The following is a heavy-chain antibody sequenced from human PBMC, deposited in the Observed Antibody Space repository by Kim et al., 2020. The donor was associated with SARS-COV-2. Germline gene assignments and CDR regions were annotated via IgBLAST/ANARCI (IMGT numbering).Heavy chain of an antibody. D-gene: IGHD3-16*01. CDR1: GFTFSSYT. J-gene: IGHJ4*02. CDR3: AKDAPTSLIGCRLGGCYFDY. CDR2: ISGGGDNT. Sequence: GGSLRLSCAASGFTFSSYTMSWVRQAPGEGLEWVSAISGGGDNTFYADSVKGRFTISRDNSKSTLYLQMNSLRADDTAIYYCAKDAPTSLIGCRLGGCYFDYGGQGTLVTVSS. V-gene: IGHV3-23*01.